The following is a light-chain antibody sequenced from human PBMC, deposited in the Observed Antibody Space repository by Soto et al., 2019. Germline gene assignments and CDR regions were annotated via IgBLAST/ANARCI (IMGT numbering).Light chain of an antibody. V-gene: IGLV2-8*01. CDR2: EVN. CDR1: SSDVGGYKF. Sequence: QSALTQSPSASGSPGQSVTISCTGTSSDVGGYKFVSWYQQHPGKVPKLMIYEVNKRPSGVPDRFSGSKSGNTAYLTVSGLQAEDEADYYCSSYAGSNNLVFGGGTKVTVL. J-gene: IGLJ2*01. CDR3: SSYAGSNNLV.